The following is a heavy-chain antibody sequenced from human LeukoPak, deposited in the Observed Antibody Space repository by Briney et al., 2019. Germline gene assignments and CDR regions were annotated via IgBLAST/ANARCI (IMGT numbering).Heavy chain of an antibody. CDR3: ARYYSNWFDP. CDR2: INPNSGGS. CDR1: GYTFTGYY. D-gene: IGHD4-11*01. J-gene: IGHJ5*02. V-gene: IGHV1-2*02. Sequence: ASVQVSCKASGYTFTGYYMHWVRQAPGQGGAWMGWINPNSGGSSYAQKFQGRVTMTRDTSISTAYMELSRPRSDDTAVYYCARYYSNWFDPWGQGTLVTVSS.